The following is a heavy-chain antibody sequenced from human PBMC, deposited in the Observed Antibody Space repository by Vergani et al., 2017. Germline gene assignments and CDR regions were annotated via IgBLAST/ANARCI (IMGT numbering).Heavy chain of an antibody. Sequence: EVQLLESGGGLVQPGGSLRLSCAASGFTFSSYAMSWVRQAPGKGLEWVSAISGSGGSTYYADSVKGRCTIARDNSKNTLYLQMNSLRAEDTAVYYCAKDLGGPEWELQEDYWGQGTLVTVSS. D-gene: IGHD1-26*01. V-gene: IGHV3-23*01. CDR3: AKDLGGPEWELQEDY. CDR1: GFTFSSYA. CDR2: ISGSGGST. J-gene: IGHJ4*02.